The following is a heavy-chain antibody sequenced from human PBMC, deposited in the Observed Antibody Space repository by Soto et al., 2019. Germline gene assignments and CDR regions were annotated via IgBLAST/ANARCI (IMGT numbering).Heavy chain of an antibody. CDR2: INHIGST. J-gene: IGHJ4*02. CDR1: GGSFSGYY. V-gene: IGHV4-34*01. Sequence: SETLSLTCAVYGGSFSGYYWSWIRQPPGKGLEWIGEINHIGSTNYNPSLKSRVTISVDTSKNQFSLKLSSVTAADTAVYYCARKKAWIQLWLPETYYFDYWGQGTLVTVSS. D-gene: IGHD5-18*01. CDR3: ARKKAWIQLWLPETYYFDY.